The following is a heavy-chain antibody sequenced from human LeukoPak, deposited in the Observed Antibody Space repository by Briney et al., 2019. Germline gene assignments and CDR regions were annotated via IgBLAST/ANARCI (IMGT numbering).Heavy chain of an antibody. V-gene: IGHV1-69*05. CDR3: ARERYPYYYDSSGYSKYYFDY. CDR1: GYTFTGYY. Sequence: SVKVSCKASGYTFTGYYMHWVRQAPGQGLEWMGGIIPIFGTANYAQKFQGRVTITTDESTSTAYMELSSLRSEDTAVYYCARERYPYYYDSSGYSKYYFDYWGQGTLVTVSS. J-gene: IGHJ4*02. D-gene: IGHD3-22*01. CDR2: IIPIFGTA.